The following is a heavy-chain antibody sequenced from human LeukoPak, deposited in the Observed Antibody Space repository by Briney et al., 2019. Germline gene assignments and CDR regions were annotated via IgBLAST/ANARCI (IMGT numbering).Heavy chain of an antibody. CDR1: GFTFSSYA. V-gene: IGHV3-30-3*02. Sequence: GGSLRLSCAASGFTFSSYAMHWVRQAPGKGLEWVAVISYDGSNKYYADSVKGRFTISRDSSKNTLYLQMNSLRAEDTAMYYCAKYGMTTVTYIDYWGQGTLATVSS. CDR3: AKYGMTTVTYIDY. D-gene: IGHD4-17*01. CDR2: ISYDGSNK. J-gene: IGHJ4*02.